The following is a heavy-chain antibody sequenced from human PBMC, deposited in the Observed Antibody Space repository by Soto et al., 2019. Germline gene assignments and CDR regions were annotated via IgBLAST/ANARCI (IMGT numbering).Heavy chain of an antibody. Sequence: GASVKVSCKASGYTFTSYYMHWVRQAPGQRLEWMGIINPSGGSTSYAQKFQGRVTMTRDTSTSTVYMELSSLRSEDTAVYYCARVGGSSFWSGYYGSPPLDYWGPGTRVTVSS. CDR2: INPSGGST. J-gene: IGHJ4*01. V-gene: IGHV1-46*01. D-gene: IGHD3-3*01. CDR3: ARVGGSSFWSGYYGSPPLDY. CDR1: GYTFTSYY.